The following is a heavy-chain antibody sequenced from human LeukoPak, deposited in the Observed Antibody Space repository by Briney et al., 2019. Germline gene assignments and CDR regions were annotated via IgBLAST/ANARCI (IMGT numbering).Heavy chain of an antibody. Sequence: GGSLRLSCAASGFTFSSYGISWVRQAPGKELEWVSTISGSGSSTHYADSVKGRFTISRDNSKNTLYLQMNTLRAEDTAVYYCAKGTTMVRGVPYFDSWGHGILVTVSS. CDR2: ISGSGSST. CDR1: GFTFSSYG. CDR3: AKGTTMVRGVPYFDS. V-gene: IGHV3-23*01. J-gene: IGHJ4*01. D-gene: IGHD3-10*01.